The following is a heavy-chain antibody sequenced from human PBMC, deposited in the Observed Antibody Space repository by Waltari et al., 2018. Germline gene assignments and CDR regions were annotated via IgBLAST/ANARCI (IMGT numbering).Heavy chain of an antibody. J-gene: IGHJ5*02. CDR3: AKANRHSGQDNWFDP. Sequence: QGQLVESGGGVVQPGRSLRLTCTASGFLFSTYGMHWVRQAPGKGLEWVAVISFDGLDKRYADSVKGRFTISRDNSKNTLFLELNSLTTDDTGVYFCAKANRHSGQDNWFDPWGHGAPVTVSS. D-gene: IGHD2-15*01. CDR2: ISFDGLDK. V-gene: IGHV3-30*18. CDR1: GFLFSTYG.